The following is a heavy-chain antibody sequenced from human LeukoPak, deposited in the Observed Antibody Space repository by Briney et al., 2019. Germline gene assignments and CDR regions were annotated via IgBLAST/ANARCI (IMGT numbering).Heavy chain of an antibody. CDR2: ISASGGST. J-gene: IGHJ3*02. D-gene: IGHD1-26*01. CDR3: AKSYSGSRGAFDI. V-gene: IGHV3-23*01. Sequence: GGSLRLSCAASGFTFSSYAVSWVRQAPGKGLEWVSTISASGGSTYYADSVKGRFTISRDNSKNTVYLQMNSLRAEDTAVYYCAKSYSGSRGAFDIWGQGTMVTASS. CDR1: GFTFSSYA.